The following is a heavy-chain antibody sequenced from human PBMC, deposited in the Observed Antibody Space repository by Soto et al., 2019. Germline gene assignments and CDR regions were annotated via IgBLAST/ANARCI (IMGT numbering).Heavy chain of an antibody. CDR3: AKEGSGAGSYFDY. V-gene: IGHV3-23*01. Sequence: GGSLRLSCAASGFTFSSHAMTWVRQAPGKGLEWVSIISSSGGSTKYADSVEGRFTISRDKSKNTLYLQMNSLRAEDTAVYYCAKEGSGAGSYFDYWGQGTLVTVSS. D-gene: IGHD3-10*01. CDR2: ISSSGGST. CDR1: GFTFSSHA. J-gene: IGHJ4*02.